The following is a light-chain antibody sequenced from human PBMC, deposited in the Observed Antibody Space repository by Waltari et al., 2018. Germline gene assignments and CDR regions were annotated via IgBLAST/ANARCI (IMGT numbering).Light chain of an antibody. CDR3: QQYGSSPWT. J-gene: IGKJ1*01. V-gene: IGKV3-20*01. Sequence: EIVLTQSPGTLSLSPGAGATLSCRASQSVNKYLDWYQKKRSQAPRLLIHDTSSRATGIPERVSGRGSGTDFTLTISRLEPEDFAVYYCQQYGSSPWTFGQGTKVEIK. CDR1: QSVNKY. CDR2: DTS.